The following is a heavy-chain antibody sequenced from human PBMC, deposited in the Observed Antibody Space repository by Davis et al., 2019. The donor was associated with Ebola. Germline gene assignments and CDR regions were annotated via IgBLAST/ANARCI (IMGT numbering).Heavy chain of an antibody. V-gene: IGHV3-30*04. CDR1: GFTFTSYG. Sequence: PGGSLRLSCAASGFTFTSYGLHWVRQAPGKGLEWAALISYDGRNKNYADSVKGRFTISRDNSKNTLYLQMNSLRAEDTAVYFCARDLDVGATIHDAFDIWGQGTMVTVSS. D-gene: IGHD1-26*01. CDR2: ISYDGRNK. J-gene: IGHJ3*02. CDR3: ARDLDVGATIHDAFDI.